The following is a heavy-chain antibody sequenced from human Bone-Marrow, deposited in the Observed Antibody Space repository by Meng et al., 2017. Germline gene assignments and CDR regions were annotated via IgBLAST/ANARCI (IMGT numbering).Heavy chain of an antibody. CDR1: GGSFSGYY. D-gene: IGHD5-12*01. V-gene: IGHV4-34*01. CDR2: INHSGST. J-gene: IGHJ4*02. Sequence: SETLSLTCAVYGGSFSGYYWSWIRQPPGKGLEWIGEINHSGSTNYNPSLKSRVTISVDTSKNQFSLKLSSVTAADTAVYFCARDGLRGLGDWGQGTLVTVSS. CDR3: ARDGLRGLGD.